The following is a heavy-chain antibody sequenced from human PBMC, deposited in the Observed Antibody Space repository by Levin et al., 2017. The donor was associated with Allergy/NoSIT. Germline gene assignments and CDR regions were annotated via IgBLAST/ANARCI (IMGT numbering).Heavy chain of an antibody. J-gene: IGHJ4*02. CDR1: GGSFSGYY. CDR2: INHSGST. V-gene: IGHV4-34*01. Sequence: ASETLSLTCAVYGGSFSGYYWSWIRQPPGKGLEWIGEINHSGSTNYNPSLKSRVTISVDTSKNQFSLKLSSVTAADTAVYYCARGEGNPGSPGIAAAGWDYWGQGTLVTVSS. D-gene: IGHD6-13*01. CDR3: ARGEGNPGSPGIAAAGWDY.